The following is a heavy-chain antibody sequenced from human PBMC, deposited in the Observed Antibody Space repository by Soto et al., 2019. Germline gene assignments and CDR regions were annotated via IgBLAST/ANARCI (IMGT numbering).Heavy chain of an antibody. V-gene: IGHV4-59*01. J-gene: IGHJ6*03. CDR2: IYYSGSP. CDR1: GGSISSYY. D-gene: IGHD6-13*01. Sequence: SETLSLTCTVSGGSISSYYWSWIRQPPGKGLEWIGYIYYSGSPNYNPSLKSRVTISVDTSKNQFSLKLSSVTAADTAVYYCARVRRGIAAAAPYSYSYMDVWGKGTPVTVSS. CDR3: ARVRRGIAAAAPYSYSYMDV.